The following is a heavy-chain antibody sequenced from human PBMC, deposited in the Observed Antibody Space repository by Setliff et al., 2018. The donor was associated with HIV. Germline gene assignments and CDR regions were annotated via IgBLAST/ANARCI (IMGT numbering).Heavy chain of an antibody. CDR2: INVNNGNT. Sequence: ASVKVSCKASGYTFIHYDVSWVRRAPGQGLEWMGWINVNNGNTNYAQKFQGRVTMTTDTSTTTVYMELRSLRSDDTAVYYCARVVRGVIQSAKTFDYWGQGTLVTVPS. D-gene: IGHD2-21*01. CDR3: ARVVRGVIQSAKTFDY. V-gene: IGHV1-18*01. J-gene: IGHJ4*02. CDR1: GYTFIHYD.